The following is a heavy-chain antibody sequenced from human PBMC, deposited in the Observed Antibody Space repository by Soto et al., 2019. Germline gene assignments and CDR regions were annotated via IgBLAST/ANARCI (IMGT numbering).Heavy chain of an antibody. CDR2: IIPIFGTA. CDR1: GGTFSSYA. CDR3: ARSLASDSSGLWAL. V-gene: IGHV1-69*13. Sequence: SVKVSCKASGGTFSSYAISWVRQAPGQGLEWMGGIIPIFGTANYAQKFQGRVTITADESTSTAYMELSSLRSEDTAVYYCARSLASDSSGLWALWGQGTLVTVSS. D-gene: IGHD3-22*01. J-gene: IGHJ4*02.